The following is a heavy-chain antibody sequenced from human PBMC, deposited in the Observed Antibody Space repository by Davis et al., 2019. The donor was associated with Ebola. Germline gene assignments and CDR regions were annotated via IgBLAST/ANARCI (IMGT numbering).Heavy chain of an antibody. D-gene: IGHD3-22*01. CDR1: GGSFSGYY. J-gene: IGHJ5*02. V-gene: IGHV4-34*01. Sequence: SQTLSLTCAIYGGSFSGYYWSWIRQPPGKGLEWIGEINHSGSTNYNPSLKSRVTISVDTSKNQFSLKLSSVTAADTAVYYCTRTVSDSAGYYPPWGQGTLVTVSS. CDR3: TRTVSDSAGYYPP. CDR2: INHSGST.